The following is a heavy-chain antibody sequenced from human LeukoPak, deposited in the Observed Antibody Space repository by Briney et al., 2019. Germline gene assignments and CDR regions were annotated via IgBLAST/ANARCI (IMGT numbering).Heavy chain of an antibody. J-gene: IGHJ4*02. CDR2: ISSSSSYI. CDR1: GFTFSSYS. V-gene: IGHV3-21*01. D-gene: IGHD3-22*01. CDR3: ARLTRTFYDSSGYRYFDY. Sequence: GRSLRLSCAASGFTFSSYSMNWVRQAPGKGLEWVSSISSSSSYIYYADSVKGRFTISRDNAKNSLYLQMNSLRAEDTAVYYCARLTRTFYDSSGYRYFDYWGQGTLVTVSS.